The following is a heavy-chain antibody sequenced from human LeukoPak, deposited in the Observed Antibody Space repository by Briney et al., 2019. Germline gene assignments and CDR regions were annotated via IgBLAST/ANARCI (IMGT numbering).Heavy chain of an antibody. Sequence: SETLSLTCAVSGYSISSGYYWGWIRQPPGKGLEWIGSIYHSGSTYYNPSLKSRVTISVDTSKNQFSLKLSSVTAADTAVYHCASRLLWGFFDIWGQGTMVTVSS. D-gene: IGHD3-10*01. J-gene: IGHJ3*02. V-gene: IGHV4-38-2*01. CDR3: ASRLLWGFFDI. CDR1: GYSISSGYY. CDR2: IYHSGST.